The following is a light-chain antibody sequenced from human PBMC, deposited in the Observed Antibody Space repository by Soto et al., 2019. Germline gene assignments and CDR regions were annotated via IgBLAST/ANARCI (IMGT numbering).Light chain of an antibody. CDR1: QSVVNTY. CDR3: QQYSGSPPRT. V-gene: IGKV3-20*01. J-gene: IGKJ1*01. Sequence: EVVLTQSPGTLSLSPGERATLYCRTSQSVVNTYLAWYQQKPGQAPRLLMYGTSSRATGIPDRFSGSGSGTDFPLTISSLEPEDFAIYYCQQYSGSPPRTFGQGTKVEIK. CDR2: GTS.